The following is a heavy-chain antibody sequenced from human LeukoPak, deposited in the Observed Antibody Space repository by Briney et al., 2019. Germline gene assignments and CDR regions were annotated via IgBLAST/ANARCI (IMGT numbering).Heavy chain of an antibody. V-gene: IGHV4-30-2*01. CDR2: IYHSGST. Sequence: SETLSLTCAVSGGSISSGGYSWSWLRQPPGKGLEWIGYIYHSGSTYYNPSLKSRVTISVDRSKNQFSLKLSSVTAADTAVYYCAARISTVTTYPFDYWGQGTLVTVSS. D-gene: IGHD4-17*01. CDR3: AARISTVTTYPFDY. CDR1: GGSISSGGYS. J-gene: IGHJ4*02.